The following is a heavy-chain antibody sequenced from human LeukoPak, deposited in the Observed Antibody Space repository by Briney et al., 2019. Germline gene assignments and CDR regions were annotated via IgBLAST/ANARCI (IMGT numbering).Heavy chain of an antibody. CDR1: GFTFSDYY. Sequence: GGSLRLSCAASGFTFSDYYMSWIRQAPGQGLEWVSYISSSGSTIYYADSVKGRFTISRDNAKNSLYLQMNSLRAEDTAVYYCATLAATSAFDIWGQGTMVTVSS. D-gene: IGHD2-15*01. CDR2: ISSSGSTI. CDR3: ATLAATSAFDI. V-gene: IGHV3-11*01. J-gene: IGHJ3*02.